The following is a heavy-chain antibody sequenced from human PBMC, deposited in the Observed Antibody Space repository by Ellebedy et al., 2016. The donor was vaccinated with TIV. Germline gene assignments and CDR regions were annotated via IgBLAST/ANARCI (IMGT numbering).Heavy chain of an antibody. CDR1: GFTVSSNY. CDR2: IYSGGDT. CDR3: ASKRFGYSSTWYRGWYFDL. D-gene: IGHD6-13*01. J-gene: IGHJ2*01. V-gene: IGHV3-53*01. Sequence: PGGSLRLSCAASGFTVSSNYMSWVRQAPGKGLEWVSVIYSGGDTYYTDSVKGRFTISRENSNHTLYLQMNSLRAEDTDVYYCASKRFGYSSTWYRGWYFDLWGRGTLVTVSS.